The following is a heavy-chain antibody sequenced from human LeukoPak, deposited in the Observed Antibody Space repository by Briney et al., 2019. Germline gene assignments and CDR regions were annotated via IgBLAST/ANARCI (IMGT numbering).Heavy chain of an antibody. J-gene: IGHJ6*02. V-gene: IGHV1-69*04. D-gene: IGHD2-2*02. CDR3: AREGYCSSTSCYTYYCGMDV. CDR1: GGTFSSYT. Sequence: SVKVSCKASGGTFSSYTISWVRQAPGQGLEWMGRIIPILGIANYAQKFQGRVTITADKSTSTAYMELSSLRSEDTAVYYCAREGYCSSTSCYTYYCGMDVWGQGTTVTVSS. CDR2: IIPILGIA.